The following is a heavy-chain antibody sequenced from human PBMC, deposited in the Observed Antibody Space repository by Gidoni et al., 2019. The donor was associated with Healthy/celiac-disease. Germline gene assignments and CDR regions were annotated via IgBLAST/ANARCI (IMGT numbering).Heavy chain of an antibody. Sequence: EVQLVESGGGLVTPGGSLRLSCAASGFPFSSYSMNWVRQAPGKGLEWVSSISSSSSYIYYADSVKGRFTISRDNAKNSLYLQMNSLRAEDTAVYYCARAPLGIVGATNYWGQGTLVTVSS. J-gene: IGHJ4*02. D-gene: IGHD1-26*01. V-gene: IGHV3-21*01. CDR1: GFPFSSYS. CDR3: ARAPLGIVGATNY. CDR2: ISSSSSYI.